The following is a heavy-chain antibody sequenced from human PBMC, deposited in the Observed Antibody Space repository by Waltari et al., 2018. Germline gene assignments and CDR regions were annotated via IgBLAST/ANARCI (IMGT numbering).Heavy chain of an antibody. J-gene: IGHJ4*02. CDR3: AKGSRGYTNYFFDS. D-gene: IGHD3-16*02. CDR2: ISGSGATP. Sequence: EVQLLESAGGLVQPGEALRLSCAASGFSFMGFAMTWVRQAPGEGRECVASISGSGATPFYADSVKGRFTIVRDNSRDTVYLQMNSLTVDDSAVYYCAKGSRGYTNYFFDSWGQGTLVSVSS. V-gene: IGHV3-23*01. CDR1: GFSFMGFA.